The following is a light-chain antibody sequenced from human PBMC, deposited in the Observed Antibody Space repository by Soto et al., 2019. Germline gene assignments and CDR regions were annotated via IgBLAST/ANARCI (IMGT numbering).Light chain of an antibody. CDR3: QQLNSFPIT. V-gene: IGKV1-9*01. Sequence: GAIVTITCRASQAISSYLAWYQQKPGRAPKLLIYAASTLQSGVPSRFSGSGSGTEFTLTITSLQPEDFATYYCQQLNSFPITFGQGTRLAI. CDR2: AAS. J-gene: IGKJ5*01. CDR1: QAISSY.